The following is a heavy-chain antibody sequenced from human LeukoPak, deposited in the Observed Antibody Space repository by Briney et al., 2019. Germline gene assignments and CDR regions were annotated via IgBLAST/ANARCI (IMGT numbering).Heavy chain of an antibody. Sequence: GGSLRLSCAASGFSFSTHSMNWVRQAPGKGLEWVSSITSSSSYIYHADSVKGRFTISRDNSKNTLYLQMNSLRAEDTAVYYRAKDIAVVDEYFQHWGQGTLVTVSS. D-gene: IGHD2-2*01. CDR1: GFSFSTHS. CDR3: AKDIAVVDEYFQH. CDR2: ITSSSSYI. V-gene: IGHV3-21*01. J-gene: IGHJ1*01.